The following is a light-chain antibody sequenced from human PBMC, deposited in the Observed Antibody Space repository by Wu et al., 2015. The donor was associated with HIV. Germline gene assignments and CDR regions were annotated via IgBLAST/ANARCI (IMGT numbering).Light chain of an antibody. CDR1: QSVGTS. CDR3: QQRSNWPSLT. Sequence: EIVLTQSPATLSLSPGERATLSCRASQSVGTSLAWYQQKPGQSPRLLIFDASNRATGTPARFSGGGSGTDFTLTISSLEPEDFALYYCQQRSNWPSLTFGGGTKVEIK. CDR2: DAS. J-gene: IGKJ4*01. V-gene: IGKV3-11*01.